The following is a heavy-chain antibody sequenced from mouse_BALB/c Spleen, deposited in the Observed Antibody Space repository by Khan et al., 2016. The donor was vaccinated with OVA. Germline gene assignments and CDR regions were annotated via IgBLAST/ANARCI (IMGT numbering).Heavy chain of an antibody. Sequence: QMQLEESGPGLVAPSQSLSITCTISGFSLTSYGVHWVRQPPGKGLEWLVVIWSDGSTTYNSALKSRMSISKDNSKSQVFLKMNSLQTDDTAMYYCARHYYGRYYAMDYWGQGTSVTVSS. V-gene: IGHV2-6-1*01. CDR1: GFSLTSYG. J-gene: IGHJ4*01. CDR3: ARHYYGRYYAMDY. D-gene: IGHD1-1*01. CDR2: IWSDGST.